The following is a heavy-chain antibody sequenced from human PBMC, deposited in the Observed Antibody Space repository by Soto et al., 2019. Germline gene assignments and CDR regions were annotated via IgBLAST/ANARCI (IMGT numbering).Heavy chain of an antibody. CDR3: AKDVKSRLRVFDS. V-gene: IGHV3-23*01. Sequence: PGGSLRLSCAASGFTFSSYAMSWVRQAPGKGLEWVSAISSSGTGTYYADSVKGRLTISRDNSKNTLYLQVNSLRAEDTAVYYGAKDVKSRLRVFDSWGQGTMVSVSS. D-gene: IGHD4-17*01. CDR1: GFTFSSYA. J-gene: IGHJ3*02. CDR2: ISSSGTGT.